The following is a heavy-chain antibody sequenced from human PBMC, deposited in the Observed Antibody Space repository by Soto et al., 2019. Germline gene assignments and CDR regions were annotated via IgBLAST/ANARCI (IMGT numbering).Heavy chain of an antibody. V-gene: IGHV4-61*01. J-gene: IGHJ4*02. CDR3: ARETYSDSRTLNIHFDL. CDR1: LCSVTTRFDI. CDR2: IYHIGNT. Sequence: TETAYLTWPLLLCSVTTRFDIWNCSGPQTAKGLEWIGYIYHIGNTNYNPSLKGRVTISIDTSRNQVSLKLFSVTAADTAVYYCARETYSDSRTLNIHFDLWGQGTLVTVSS. D-gene: IGHD3-10*01.